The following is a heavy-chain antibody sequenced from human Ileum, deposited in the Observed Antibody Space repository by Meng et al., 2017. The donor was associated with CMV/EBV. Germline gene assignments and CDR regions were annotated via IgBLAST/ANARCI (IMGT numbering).Heavy chain of an antibody. CDR2: IKQDGSAK. CDR3: ATSSSSPGND. V-gene: IGHV3-7*01. CDR1: GFTFTRYW. Sequence: GGSLRLCCAASGFTFTRYWMSWVRQAPGKGLEWVANIKQDGSAKYYVDSVKGRFTISRDNAQNSLYLQMNSLRAEDTAMYYCATSSSSPGNDWGQGTLVTVSS. J-gene: IGHJ1*01. D-gene: IGHD6-6*01.